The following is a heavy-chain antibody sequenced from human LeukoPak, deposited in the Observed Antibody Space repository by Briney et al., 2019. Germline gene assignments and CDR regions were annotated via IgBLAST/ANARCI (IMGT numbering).Heavy chain of an antibody. CDR3: AKGTPFRNFDY. V-gene: IGHV3-23*01. Sequence: PGGSLRLSCAASGFTVSSNYMSWVRQAPGKGLDWVSAISGSGVSTYYPDSVKGRFTISRDNSKNTLYLQMNSLRAEDTAVYYCAKGTPFRNFDYWGQGTLVTVSS. CDR2: ISGSGVST. D-gene: IGHD1-14*01. J-gene: IGHJ4*02. CDR1: GFTVSSNY.